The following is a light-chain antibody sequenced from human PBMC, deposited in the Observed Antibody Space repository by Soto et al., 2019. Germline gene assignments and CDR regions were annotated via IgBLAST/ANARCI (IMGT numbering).Light chain of an antibody. CDR1: QTISSY. Sequence: DIQMTQSPSSLSASVGDRVTITCRASQTISSYLNWYQKKPGKAPKLLIYAASALQSGVPSRFSGSESGTDFTLAISSLQPEDFETYFCQQTYSTPWTFGQGTKVEIK. J-gene: IGKJ1*01. CDR3: QQTYSTPWT. CDR2: AAS. V-gene: IGKV1-39*01.